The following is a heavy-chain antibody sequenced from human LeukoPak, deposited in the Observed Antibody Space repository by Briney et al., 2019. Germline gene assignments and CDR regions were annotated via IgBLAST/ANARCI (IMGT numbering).Heavy chain of an antibody. CDR1: GGSISSSSYY. CDR2: IYYSGST. Sequence: PSETLSLTCTVSGGSISSSSYYWGWIRQPPGKGLEWIGRIYYSGSTYYNPSLKSRVTISVDTSKNQFSLKLSSVTAADTAVYYCARHPPVLDWNYAWFDPWGQGTLVTVSS. J-gene: IGHJ5*02. V-gene: IGHV4-39*01. D-gene: IGHD1-7*01. CDR3: ARHPPVLDWNYAWFDP.